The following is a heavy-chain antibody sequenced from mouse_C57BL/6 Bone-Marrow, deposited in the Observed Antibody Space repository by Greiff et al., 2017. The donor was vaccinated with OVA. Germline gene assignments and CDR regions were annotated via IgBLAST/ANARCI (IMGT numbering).Heavy chain of an antibody. V-gene: IGHV1-20*01. Sequence: VQLQQSGPELVKPGDSVKISCKASGYSFTGYFMNWVMQSHGKSLEWIGRINPYNGDTFYNQKFKGKATLTVDKSSSTAHMELRSLTSEDSAVYYGAKDYYGSSYWYFDVWGTGTTVTVSS. CDR1: GYSFTGYF. D-gene: IGHD1-1*01. CDR3: AKDYYGSSYWYFDV. J-gene: IGHJ1*03. CDR2: INPYNGDT.